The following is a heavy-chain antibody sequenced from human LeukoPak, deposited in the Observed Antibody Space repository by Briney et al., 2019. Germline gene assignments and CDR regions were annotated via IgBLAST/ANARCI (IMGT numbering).Heavy chain of an antibody. J-gene: IGHJ4*02. V-gene: IGHV3-7*03. CDR2: INQDGSDK. D-gene: IGHD3-16*01. CDR3: ARDHVAPGLIFDS. CDR1: GFTFSSHW. Sequence: GGSLRLSCAASGFTFSSHWMSWVRQSPGMGLEWVANINQDGSDKHYVDSVKDRFTISRDNAERSLYLQMNSLRAEDTAVYYCARDHVAPGLIFDSWGQGALVTVSS.